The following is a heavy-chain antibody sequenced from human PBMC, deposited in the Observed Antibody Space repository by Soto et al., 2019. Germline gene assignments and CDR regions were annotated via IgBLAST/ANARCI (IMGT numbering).Heavy chain of an antibody. CDR1: DDSISSGGYY. V-gene: IGHV4-31*03. CDR3: ARNDSGSRNFDY. CDR2: ISDSGRT. J-gene: IGHJ4*02. D-gene: IGHD3-10*01. Sequence: TSETLSLTCTVSDDSISSGGYYWSWIRQHPGKGLEWIGYISDSGRTYYNPSLKSRVTISEDTSKNQFSLKLRFVTAADTAVYYCARNDSGSRNFDYWGPGTQVTVSS.